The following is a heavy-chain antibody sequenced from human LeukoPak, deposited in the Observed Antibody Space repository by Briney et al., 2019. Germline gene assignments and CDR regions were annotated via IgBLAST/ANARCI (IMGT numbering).Heavy chain of an antibody. Sequence: GEPLKISCKGSGYSFTSYWISWVRQMPGKGLEWMGRIDPSDSYTNYSPSFQGHVTISADKSISTAYLQWSSLKASDTAMYYCAGGFPVAGLQVSFDYWGQGTLVTVSS. D-gene: IGHD6-19*01. V-gene: IGHV5-10-1*01. CDR1: GYSFTSYW. CDR2: IDPSDSYT. J-gene: IGHJ4*02. CDR3: AGGFPVAGLQVSFDY.